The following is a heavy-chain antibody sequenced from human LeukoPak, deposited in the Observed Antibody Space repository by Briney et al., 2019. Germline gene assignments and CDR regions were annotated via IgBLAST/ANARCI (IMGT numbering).Heavy chain of an antibody. J-gene: IGHJ4*02. V-gene: IGHV4-59*08. CDR1: GGSISSYY. D-gene: IGHD3-10*01. Sequence: SETLSLTCTVSGGSISSYYWSWIRQPPGKGLEWIGYIYYSGSTNYNPSLKSRVTISVDTSKNQFSLKLSSVTAADTAVYYCARHGSNVRVRGVIITAPFDYWGQGTLVTVSS. CDR3: ARHGSNVRVRGVIITAPFDY. CDR2: IYYSGST.